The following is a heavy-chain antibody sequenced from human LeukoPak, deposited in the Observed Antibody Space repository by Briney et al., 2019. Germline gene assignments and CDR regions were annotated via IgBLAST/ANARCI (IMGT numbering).Heavy chain of an antibody. D-gene: IGHD1-1*01. CDR2: IDPSDSDT. CDR3: ARLDSTTGTTEESDY. J-gene: IGHJ4*02. Sequence: PGESLKISCKGSGDSFTIYWISWVRQMPGKGLEWRGRIDPSDSDTNYSPSFQGDVTISADKSISTAYLQWSSLKASDTAMYYCARLDSTTGTTEESDYWGQGTLVTVSS. V-gene: IGHV5-10-1*01. CDR1: GDSFTIYW.